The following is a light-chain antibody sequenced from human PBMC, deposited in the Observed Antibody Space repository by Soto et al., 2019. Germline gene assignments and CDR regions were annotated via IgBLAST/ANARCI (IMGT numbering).Light chain of an antibody. V-gene: IGLV2-23*02. CDR2: EVN. CDR3: CSFTSSNTHV. CDR1: SSDFGNYNL. Sequence: QSALAQPAFVSGSPGQSITISCTGTSSDFGNYNLVSWYQQHPGKVPKLILFEVNKRPSGVPGRFSGSKSGNTASPTISGLQAEDEADYYCCSFTSSNTHVFGTGTKVTVL. J-gene: IGLJ1*01.